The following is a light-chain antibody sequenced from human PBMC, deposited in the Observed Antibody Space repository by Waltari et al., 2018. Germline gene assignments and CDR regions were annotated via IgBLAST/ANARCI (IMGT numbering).Light chain of an antibody. CDR2: DVI. Sequence: QSALTQPASVSGSPGQSLTISCTGTSSDVGGYNYVSWYQQHPGKAPKLMIYDVIKRPSRVSNRFSGSKSGNTASLTISGLQAEDEADYYCSSSTSSGTRVFGGGTRLTVL. CDR3: SSSTSSGTRV. J-gene: IGLJ3*02. CDR1: SSDVGGYNY. V-gene: IGLV2-14*01.